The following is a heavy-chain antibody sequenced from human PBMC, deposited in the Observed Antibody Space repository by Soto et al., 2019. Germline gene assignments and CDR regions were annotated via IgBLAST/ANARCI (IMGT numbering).Heavy chain of an antibody. V-gene: IGHV4-39*01. CDR1: GGSISSSSCY. CDR2: IYYSGST. Sequence: QLQLQESGPGLVKPSETLSLTCTVSGGSISSSSCYWGWIRQPPGKGLEWIGSIYYSGSTYYNPSLKSRVTISVDTSKNQFSLKLSSVTAADTAVYYCARLTVEDGDGYYYYGLDVWGQGTTV. CDR3: ARLTVEDGDGYYYYGLDV. D-gene: IGHD2-21*02. J-gene: IGHJ6*02.